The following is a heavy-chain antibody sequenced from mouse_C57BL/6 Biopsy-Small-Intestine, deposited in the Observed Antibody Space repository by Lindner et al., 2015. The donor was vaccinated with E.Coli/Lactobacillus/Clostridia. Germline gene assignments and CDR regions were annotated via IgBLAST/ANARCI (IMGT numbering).Heavy chain of an antibody. D-gene: IGHD2-3*01. CDR2: IYPNNGIS. CDR3: ARGGYDGSSHFDY. V-gene: IGHV1-31*01. Sequence: VQLQESGPELVKPGASVKISCKASGYSFTGYYMHWVKQSHGNILDWIVFIYPNNGISSYSQKFKGRATLTVDKYSKTAYMEFRSLTSEDSAVYYCARGGYDGSSHFDYWGQGTTLTVSS. J-gene: IGHJ2*01. CDR1: GYSFTGYY.